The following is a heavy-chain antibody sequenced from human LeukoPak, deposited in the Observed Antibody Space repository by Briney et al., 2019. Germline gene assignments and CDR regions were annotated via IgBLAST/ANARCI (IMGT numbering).Heavy chain of an antibody. CDR3: AKERDYGPADY. J-gene: IGHJ4*02. Sequence: GGSLRLSCAASGLIVSNYFMTWVRQAPGKGLEWVSGLSGSGSSTDYADSVKGRFTVSRDNSKNTLFLQMNSLRAEDTAIYYCAKERDYGPADYWGQGTLVTVSS. CDR1: GLIVSNYF. D-gene: IGHD4/OR15-4a*01. V-gene: IGHV3-23*01. CDR2: LSGSGSST.